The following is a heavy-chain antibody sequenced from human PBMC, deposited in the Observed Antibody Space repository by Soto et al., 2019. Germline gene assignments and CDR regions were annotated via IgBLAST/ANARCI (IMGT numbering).Heavy chain of an antibody. J-gene: IGHJ4*02. Sequence: EVQLLESGGGLVQPGGSLRLSCAASGFTFSSYAMSWVRQAPGKGLEWVSAISGSGGSTYYADSVKGRFTISRDNSKNTLYLQMNSLRAEDTAVYYCAKARGCSSTSCYLGWTSTYFDYWGQGTLVTVSS. D-gene: IGHD2-2*01. CDR2: ISGSGGST. CDR1: GFTFSSYA. V-gene: IGHV3-23*01. CDR3: AKARGCSSTSCYLGWTSTYFDY.